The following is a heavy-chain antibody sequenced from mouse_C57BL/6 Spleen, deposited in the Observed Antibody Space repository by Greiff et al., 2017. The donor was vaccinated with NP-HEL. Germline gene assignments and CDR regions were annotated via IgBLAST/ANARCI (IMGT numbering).Heavy chain of an antibody. J-gene: IGHJ1*03. CDR3: AACSSDWYFDV. CDR1: GYTFTSYW. CDR2: IHPSDSDT. Sequence: VQLQQPGAELVKPGASVKVSCKASGYTFTSYWMHWVKQRPGQGLEWIGRIHPSDSDTHYNQKFKGKATLTVDKSSSTAYMQLSSLTSEDSAVYYCAACSSDWYFDVWGTGTTVTVSS. D-gene: IGHD1-1*01. V-gene: IGHV1-74*01.